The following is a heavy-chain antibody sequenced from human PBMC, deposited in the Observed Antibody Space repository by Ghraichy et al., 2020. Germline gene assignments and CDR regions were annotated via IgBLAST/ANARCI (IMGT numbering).Heavy chain of an antibody. CDR1: GFTFSSYS. J-gene: IGHJ6*02. D-gene: IGHD4-23*01. Sequence: GGSLRLSCVGSGFTFSSYSMNRVRQSPGKGLEWVSYITSSSRTIWYADSVKGRFTISRDNAQNTLYLQMNGLRDEDTAVYYCARGSRVVRFFYYDGMDVWGQGTTVTVSS. CDR3: ARGSRVVRFFYYDGMDV. V-gene: IGHV3-48*02. CDR2: ITSSSRTI.